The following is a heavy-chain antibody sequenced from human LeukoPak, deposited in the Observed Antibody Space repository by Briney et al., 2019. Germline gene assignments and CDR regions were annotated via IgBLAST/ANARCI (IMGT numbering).Heavy chain of an antibody. CDR1: GFTFSSYW. V-gene: IGHV3-74*01. J-gene: IGHJ4*02. CDR2: IKSDGTTT. CDR3: AREEFKGFDY. D-gene: IGHD3-10*01. Sequence: GGSLRLSCAASGFTFSSYWMHWVRHVPGKGLVWVSRIKSDGTTTNYADSVKGRFTISRDNAKNTLYLQMNSLRAEDTAVYYCAREEFKGFDYWGQGNLVTVSS.